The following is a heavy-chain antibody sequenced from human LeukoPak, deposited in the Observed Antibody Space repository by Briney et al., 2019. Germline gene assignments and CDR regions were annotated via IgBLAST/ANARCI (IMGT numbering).Heavy chain of an antibody. D-gene: IGHD3-10*01. CDR3: AKGGRAYYYASPLHFDY. V-gene: IGHV3-23*01. CDR1: GFTFRNYA. Sequence: GGSLRLSCAASGFTFRNYAMNWVRQAPGKGLEWVSAISGSGGSTYYADSVKGRFTISRDNSKNTLYLQMNSLRAEDTAVYYCAKGGRAYYYASPLHFDYWGQGTLVTVSS. J-gene: IGHJ4*02. CDR2: ISGSGGST.